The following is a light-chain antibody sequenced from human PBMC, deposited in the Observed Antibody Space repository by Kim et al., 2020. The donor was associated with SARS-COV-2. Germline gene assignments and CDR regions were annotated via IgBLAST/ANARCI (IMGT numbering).Light chain of an antibody. CDR2: AAS. J-gene: IGKJ1*01. CDR1: QGISKD. CDR3: QKYNGAPWT. Sequence: SASVGDRVTITCRASQGISKDLAWYQQKPGNAPKLLIFAASALQSGVPTRFSGSGSGTDFTLTISRLQPEDVATYYCQKYNGAPWTFGQGTKLEI. V-gene: IGKV1-27*01.